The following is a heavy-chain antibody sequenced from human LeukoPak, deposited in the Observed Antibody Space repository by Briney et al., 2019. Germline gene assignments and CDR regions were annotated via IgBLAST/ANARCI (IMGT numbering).Heavy chain of an antibody. D-gene: IGHD2-15*01. J-gene: IGHJ4*02. CDR1: GFTFSSYE. CDR2: ISSSGSTI. V-gene: IGHV3-48*03. CDR3: ARGGLPVAATPFDY. Sequence: SGGSLRLPCAASGFTFSSYEMNWVRQAPGKGLEWVSYISSSGSTIYYADSVKGRFTISRDNAKNSLYLQMNSLRAEDTAVYYCARGGLPVAATPFDYWGQGTLVTVSS.